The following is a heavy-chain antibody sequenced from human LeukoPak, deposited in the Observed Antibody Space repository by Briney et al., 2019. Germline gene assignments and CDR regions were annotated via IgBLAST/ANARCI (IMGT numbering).Heavy chain of an antibody. CDR3: ARDVYYGILTGYLAFDI. CDR1: GGSFSGYY. Sequence: SSETLSLTCAVYGGSFSGYYWSWIRQPPGKGLEWIGEINHSGSTNYNPSLKSRVTISVDTSKNQFSLKLSSVTAADTAVYYCARDVYYGILTGYLAFDIWGQGTMVTVSS. CDR2: INHSGST. V-gene: IGHV4-34*01. D-gene: IGHD3-9*01. J-gene: IGHJ3*02.